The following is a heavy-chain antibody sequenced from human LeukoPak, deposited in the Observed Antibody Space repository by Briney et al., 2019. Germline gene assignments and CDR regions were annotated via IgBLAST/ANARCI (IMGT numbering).Heavy chain of an antibody. CDR1: GGSISHYY. CDR2: MHYAGNT. J-gene: IGHJ4*02. V-gene: IGHV4-59*01. CDR3: ARRPNKSYFDY. Sequence: PSETLSLTCSVSGGSISHYYWSWIRQPPGKRLEWIGYMHYAGNTNYNPSLGNRVTISVDTSKNQLSLRLSSVTAADTAVYYCARRPNKSYFDYWGQGTLVTVSS.